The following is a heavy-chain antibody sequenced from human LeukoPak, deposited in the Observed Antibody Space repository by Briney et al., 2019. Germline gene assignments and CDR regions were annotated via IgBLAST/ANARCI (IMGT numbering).Heavy chain of an antibody. Sequence: ASVKVSCKASGYTFTSYDINWVRQATGQGLEWMGWMNPNSGNTGYAQKFQGRVTITRNTSISTAYMELSSLRSEDTAMYYCAVIVVVPPTSLNYYYGMDVWGQGTTVTVSS. CDR3: AVIVVVPPTSLNYYYGMDV. V-gene: IGHV1-8*03. J-gene: IGHJ6*02. D-gene: IGHD2-2*01. CDR2: MNPNSGNT. CDR1: GYTFTSYD.